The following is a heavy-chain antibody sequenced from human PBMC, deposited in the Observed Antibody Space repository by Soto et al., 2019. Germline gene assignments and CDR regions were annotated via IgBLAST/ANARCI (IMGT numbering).Heavy chain of an antibody. V-gene: IGHV1-2*04. D-gene: IGHD5-12*01. J-gene: IGHJ3*02. CDR1: GYTFTGYY. CDR2: INPNSGGT. Sequence: ASVKVSCKASGYTFTGYYMHWVRQAPGQGLEWMGWINPNSGGTNYAQKFQGWVTMTRDTSISTAYMELSRLRSDDMAVYYCARDGAVATSNAFDIWSQGTMVTVSS. CDR3: ARDGAVATSNAFDI.